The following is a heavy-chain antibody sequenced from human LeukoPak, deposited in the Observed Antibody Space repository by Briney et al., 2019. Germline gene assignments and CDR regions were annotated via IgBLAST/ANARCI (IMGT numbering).Heavy chain of an antibody. Sequence: ASVKVSCKASGGTFSSYAISWVRQAPGQGLEWMGGIIPIFSTANYAQKFQGRVTITADESTSTAYMELSSLRSEDTAVYYCARDRDGYGYFDYWGQGTLVTVSS. D-gene: IGHD5-12*01. CDR1: GGTFSSYA. J-gene: IGHJ4*02. V-gene: IGHV1-69*13. CDR2: IIPIFSTA. CDR3: ARDRDGYGYFDY.